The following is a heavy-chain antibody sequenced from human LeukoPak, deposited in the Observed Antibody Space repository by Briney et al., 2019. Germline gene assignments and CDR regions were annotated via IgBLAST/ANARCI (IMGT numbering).Heavy chain of an antibody. J-gene: IGHJ4*02. D-gene: IGHD3-22*01. CDR1: GFTFSSYS. Sequence: RGSLRLSCAASGFTFSSYSMNWVRQAPGKGLEWVSSISSSSSYIYYADSVKGRFTISRDNAKNSLYLQMNSLRAEDTAVYYCARGGYYYDSSGYYYTLNYWGQGTLVTVSS. CDR3: ARGGYYYDSSGYYYTLNY. V-gene: IGHV3-21*01. CDR2: ISSSSSYI.